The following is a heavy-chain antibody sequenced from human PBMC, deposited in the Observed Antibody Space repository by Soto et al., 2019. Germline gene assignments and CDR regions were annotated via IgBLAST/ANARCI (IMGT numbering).Heavy chain of an antibody. Sequence: ASVKVSCKASGYTFTSYGISWVRQAPGRGLEWVGWISPNSGNTNYAQKFQGRVTMTTNTSTSTAYMELSSLRSEDTAVYYCARERSAAGTGWFDPWGQGTLVTV. CDR1: GYTFTSYG. V-gene: IGHV1-18*01. CDR3: ARERSAAGTGWFDP. CDR2: ISPNSGNT. D-gene: IGHD6-13*01. J-gene: IGHJ5*02.